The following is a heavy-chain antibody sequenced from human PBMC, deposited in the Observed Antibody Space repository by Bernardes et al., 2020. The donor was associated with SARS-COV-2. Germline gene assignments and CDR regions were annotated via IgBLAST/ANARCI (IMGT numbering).Heavy chain of an antibody. CDR2: IWYDGSHK. CDR3: AREPLPYYYNSGGYFGY. V-gene: IGHV3-33*01. J-gene: IGHJ4*02. CDR1: GFTLSNYG. D-gene: IGHD3-22*01. Sequence: GGSLRLSCAASGFTLSNYGMHWVRQAPGKGLEWVAVIWYDGSHKYYADSVKGRFTISRDNSKNTLYLQMDSLRAEDTAAYYCAREPLPYYYNSGGYFGYWGQGTLVTVSS.